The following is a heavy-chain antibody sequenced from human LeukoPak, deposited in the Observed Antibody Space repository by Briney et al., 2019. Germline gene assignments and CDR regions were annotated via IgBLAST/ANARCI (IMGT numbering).Heavy chain of an antibody. Sequence: GGSLRLSCAASGFTFNTYVISWVRQAPGKGLEWVSSMSGSGSSTYYADSVKGRFTISRDNDKYTLYLQMNNLRVEDTAVYYCARAEVAGTFGYWGQGTLVTVSS. J-gene: IGHJ4*02. V-gene: IGHV3-23*01. CDR3: ARAEVAGTFGY. CDR1: GFTFNTYV. CDR2: MSGSGSST. D-gene: IGHD6-19*01.